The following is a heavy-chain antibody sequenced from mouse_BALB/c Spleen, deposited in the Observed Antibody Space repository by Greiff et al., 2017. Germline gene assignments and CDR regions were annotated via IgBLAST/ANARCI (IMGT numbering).Heavy chain of an antibody. CDR2: IWGDGST. V-gene: IGHV2-6-7*01. J-gene: IGHJ4*01. D-gene: IGHD4-1*01. Sequence: VQGVESGPGLVAPSQSLSITCTVSGFSLTGYGVNWVRQPPGKGLEWLGMIWGDGSTDYNSALKSRLSISKDNSKSQVFLKMNSLQTDDTARCYCARLNWDYAMDYWGQGTSVTVSS. CDR1: GFSLTGYG. CDR3: ARLNWDYAMDY.